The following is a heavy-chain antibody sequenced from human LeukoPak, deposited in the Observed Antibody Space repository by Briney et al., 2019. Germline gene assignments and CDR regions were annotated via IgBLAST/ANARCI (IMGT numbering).Heavy chain of an antibody. J-gene: IGHJ3*02. CDR2: INPIGGST. V-gene: IGHV1-46*01. D-gene: IGHD2-2*01. Sequence: ASVKVSCKASGYTFTTYYMHWVRQAPGQGLEWMGIINPIGGSTIYAQKFQGRVTMTRDMSTSTVYMELSSLRSEDTAVYYCARANYCSSTSCFRDAFDIWGQGTMVTVSS. CDR3: ARANYCSSTSCFRDAFDI. CDR1: GYTFTTYY.